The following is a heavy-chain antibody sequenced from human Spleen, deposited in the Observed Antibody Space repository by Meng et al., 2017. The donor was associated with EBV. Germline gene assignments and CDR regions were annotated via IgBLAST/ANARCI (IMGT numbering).Heavy chain of an antibody. CDR3: ARGREFRGVFDY. CDR2: INPNGGLT. J-gene: IGHJ4*02. D-gene: IGHD3-10*01. V-gene: IGHV1-46*01. CDR1: GFTFVSYF. Sequence: VQLVQSGAEVRYPGASVKVSCKASGFTFVSYFMHWVRQAPGQGLEWMGIINPNGGLTAYAQKFRGRVTLTRDTSTSTVYLELSSLRSEDTAFYYCARGREFRGVFDYWGQGSLVTVSS.